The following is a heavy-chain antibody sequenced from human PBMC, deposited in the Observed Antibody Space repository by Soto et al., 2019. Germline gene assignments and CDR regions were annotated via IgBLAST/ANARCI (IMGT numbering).Heavy chain of an antibody. CDR2: ISAYNGNT. J-gene: IGHJ6*02. D-gene: IGHD2-2*01. Sequence: ASVKVSCKTSGYIFTGYFIHWVRQAPGQGLEWMGWISAYNGNTNYAQKLQGRVTMTTDTSTSTAYMELRSLRSDDTAVYYCARDERADCSSTSCYGPIGYYYGMDVWGQGTTVTVSS. CDR3: ARDERADCSSTSCYGPIGYYYGMDV. V-gene: IGHV1-18*04. CDR1: GYIFTGYF.